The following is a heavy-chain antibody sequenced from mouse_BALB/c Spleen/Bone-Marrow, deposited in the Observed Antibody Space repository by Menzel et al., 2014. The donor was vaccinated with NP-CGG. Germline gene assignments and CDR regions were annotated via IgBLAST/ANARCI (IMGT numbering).Heavy chain of an antibody. D-gene: IGHD2-4*01. J-gene: IGHJ4*01. V-gene: IGHV1-18*01. CDR3: ARDYDYGNYAMDY. CDR2: INPYNGGT. CDR1: GYSFTGYS. Sequence: EVQLQQSGPELVKPGASMKLSCKASGYSFTGYSMNWVKQSHGKNLEWIGLINPYNGGTSYNQKFKGKATIPVDKSSSTAYMELLSLTSEDSAVYDCARDYDYGNYAMDYWGQGTSVTVSS.